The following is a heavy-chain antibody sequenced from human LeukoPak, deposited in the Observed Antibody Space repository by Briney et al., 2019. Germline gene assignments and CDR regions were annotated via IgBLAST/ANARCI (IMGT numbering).Heavy chain of an antibody. Sequence: GGSLRLSCAASGFTFSGYAMHWVRQAPGKGLEWVAVISSDGSNKFYADSVKGRFTISRDNSKNTLYLQMNSLRAEDTAVHYCVRGGHVGYGFSKAIDFWGQGTLVTVSS. D-gene: IGHD5-18*01. CDR3: VRGGHVGYGFSKAIDF. V-gene: IGHV3-30*04. J-gene: IGHJ4*02. CDR1: GFTFSGYA. CDR2: ISSDGSNK.